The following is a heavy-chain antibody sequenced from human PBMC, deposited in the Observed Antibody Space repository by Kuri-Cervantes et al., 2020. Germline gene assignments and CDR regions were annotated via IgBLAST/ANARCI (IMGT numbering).Heavy chain of an antibody. J-gene: IGHJ4*02. CDR1: GFTFTSNS. Sequence: GGSLRLSCAVSGFTFTSNSMNWVRQAPGKGLEWVSYITSSSNTIYYSDSVKGRFTISRDNAKNSLYLQMNSLRAEDTAVYYCAKGVAYYYDSSGYQAPDYWGQGTLVTVSS. CDR3: AKGVAYYYDSSGYQAPDY. V-gene: IGHV3-48*01. CDR2: ITSSSNTI. D-gene: IGHD3-22*01.